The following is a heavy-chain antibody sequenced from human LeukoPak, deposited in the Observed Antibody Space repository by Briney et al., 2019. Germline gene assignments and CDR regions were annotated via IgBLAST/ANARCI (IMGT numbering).Heavy chain of an antibody. CDR3: ARGISGGLDI. J-gene: IGHJ2*01. D-gene: IGHD6-25*01. V-gene: IGHV3-13*01. CDR1: GFSFSSYD. CDR2: IGAAGDT. Sequence: GGSLRLSCAVSGFSFSSYDMHWVRQATGKGLEWVSSIGAAGDTYFSGSVKGRFTISRENAKNSLYLQMNILRVGDTAVYYCARGISGGLDIWGRGTLVTVSS.